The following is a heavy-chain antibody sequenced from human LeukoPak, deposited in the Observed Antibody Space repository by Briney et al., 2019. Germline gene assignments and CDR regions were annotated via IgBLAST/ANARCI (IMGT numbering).Heavy chain of an antibody. V-gene: IGHV7-4-1*02. D-gene: IGHD1-20*01. CDR2: INTNTGNP. J-gene: IGHJ4*02. Sequence: ASVKVSCKASGYTFTSYAMNWVRQAPGQGLEWMGWINTNTGNPTYAQGFTGRFVFSLDTSVSTAYLQISSLKAEDTAVYYCATDQYNWDEGGFDYWGQGTLVTVSS. CDR3: ATDQYNWDEGGFDY. CDR1: GYTFTSYA.